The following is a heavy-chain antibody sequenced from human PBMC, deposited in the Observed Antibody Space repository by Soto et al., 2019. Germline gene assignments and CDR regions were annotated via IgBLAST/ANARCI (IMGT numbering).Heavy chain of an antibody. CDR2: IYYSGST. Sequence: PSETLSLTCTVSGGSISSGGYYCSWIRQHPGKGLEWIGYIYYSGSTYYNPSLKSRVTISVDTSKNQFSLKLSSVTAGDTAVYYCARADWSDYYYGMDVWGQGTTVTVSS. D-gene: IGHD3-3*01. CDR1: GGSISSGGYY. V-gene: IGHV4-31*03. CDR3: ARADWSDYYYGMDV. J-gene: IGHJ6*02.